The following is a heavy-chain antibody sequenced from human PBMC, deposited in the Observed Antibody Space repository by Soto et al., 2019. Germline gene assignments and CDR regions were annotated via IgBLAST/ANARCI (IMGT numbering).Heavy chain of an antibody. CDR2: INHSGSN. V-gene: IGHV4-34*02. Sequence: QVQLQQWGAGLLKPSETLSLTCAVSGGSFSGYYWSWIRQPPGKGLEWIGEINHSGSNNYNPSLKGRVTISADTSKNQFSLKLSSVTAADTAVYYCARGIKFNYYYYGMDVWGQGTTITVSS. CDR1: GGSFSGYY. J-gene: IGHJ6*02. CDR3: ARGIKFNYYYYGMDV.